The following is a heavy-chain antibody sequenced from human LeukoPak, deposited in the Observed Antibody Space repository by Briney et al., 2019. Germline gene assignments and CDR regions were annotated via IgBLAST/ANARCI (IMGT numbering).Heavy chain of an antibody. V-gene: IGHV3-20*04. Sequence: GGSLRLSCAASGFTFDEYGMSWVRQAPGKGLEWVSSINWDGGSTAYADSVQGRFTISRDNAKNSLHLQMKSLRAEDTALYYCARDSFSGSSLDYWGQGTLVTVSS. CDR2: INWDGGST. D-gene: IGHD1-26*01. J-gene: IGHJ4*02. CDR1: GFTFDEYG. CDR3: ARDSFSGSSLDY.